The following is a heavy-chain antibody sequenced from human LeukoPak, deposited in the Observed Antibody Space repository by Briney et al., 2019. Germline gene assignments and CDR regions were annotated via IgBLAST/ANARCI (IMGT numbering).Heavy chain of an antibody. CDR3: AKTTRSGGSYAHPPFAGEHDY. V-gene: IGHV3-23*01. J-gene: IGHJ4*02. CDR1: GFTFSSYG. CDR2: ISGSGGST. Sequence: GGSLRLSCAASGFTFSSYGMSWVRQAPGKGLEWVSAISGSGGSTYYADSVKGRFTISRDNSKNTLYLQMNSLRAEDTAVYYCAKTTRSGGSYAHPPFAGEHDYWGQGTLVTVSS. D-gene: IGHD1-26*01.